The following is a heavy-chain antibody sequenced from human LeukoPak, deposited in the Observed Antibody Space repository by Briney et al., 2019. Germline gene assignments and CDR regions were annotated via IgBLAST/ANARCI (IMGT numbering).Heavy chain of an antibody. CDR3: ARLSAYYYGSYFYYYMDV. CDR1: GFSFSSYW. V-gene: IGHV3-7*01. D-gene: IGHD3-10*01. Sequence: VQPGGSLRLSCEGSGFSFSSYWMTWVRQSPGKGPEWVANIKQDESERYTVDSVKGRFTISRDNAKNSVYLHMNSLRAEDTALYYCARLSAYYYGSYFYYYMDVWGKGTTATVSS. CDR2: IKQDESER. J-gene: IGHJ6*03.